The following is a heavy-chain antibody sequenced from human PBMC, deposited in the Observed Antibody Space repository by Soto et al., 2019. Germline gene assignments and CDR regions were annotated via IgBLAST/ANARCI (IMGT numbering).Heavy chain of an antibody. J-gene: IGHJ6*02. CDR1: GFTFSSYG. Sequence: QVQLVESGGGVVQPGRSLRLSCAASGFTFSSYGMHWVRQAPGKGLEWVAVISYDGSNKYYADSVKGRFTISRDNSKNTLELQMNSLRAEDTAGYYCAKGPAIVLVPAAMNYYYGMDVWGQGTTVTVSS. CDR2: ISYDGSNK. D-gene: IGHD2-2*01. CDR3: AKGPAIVLVPAAMNYYYGMDV. V-gene: IGHV3-30*18.